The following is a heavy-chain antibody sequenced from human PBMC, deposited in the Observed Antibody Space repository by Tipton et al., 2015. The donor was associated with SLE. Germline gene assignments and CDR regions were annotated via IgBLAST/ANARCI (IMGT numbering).Heavy chain of an antibody. Sequence: TLSLTCAVYGGSFSGYYWSWIRQPAGKGLEWIGRIYTSGSTNYNPTLKSRVTISVDTSKNQFSLKLSSVTAADTAVYYCARDEATIGAFDIWGQGTMVTVSS. CDR2: IYTSGST. D-gene: IGHD5-12*01. CDR1: GGSFSGYY. J-gene: IGHJ3*02. CDR3: ARDEATIGAFDI. V-gene: IGHV4-4*07.